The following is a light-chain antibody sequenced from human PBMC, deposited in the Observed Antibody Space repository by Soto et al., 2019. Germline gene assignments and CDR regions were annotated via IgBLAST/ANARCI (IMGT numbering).Light chain of an antibody. V-gene: IGKV3-15*01. Sequence: EIVLTQSAGTLCLSPGERATLSCRASQSVSSNLAWYQQKPGQAPRLLIYGASTRATGIPARFSGSGSGTEFTLTISSLQSEDFAVYYCQQYNNWPRTFGQGTKV. J-gene: IGKJ1*01. CDR1: QSVSSN. CDR3: QQYNNWPRT. CDR2: GAS.